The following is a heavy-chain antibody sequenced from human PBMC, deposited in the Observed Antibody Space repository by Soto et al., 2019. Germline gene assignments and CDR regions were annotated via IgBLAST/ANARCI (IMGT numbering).Heavy chain of an antibody. V-gene: IGHV4-31*03. J-gene: IGHJ4*02. CDR1: GGSISSGGYY. CDR3: ARGEDSSSYYFDY. CDR2: IYYSGST. D-gene: IGHD6-6*01. Sequence: KPSETLSLTCTVSGGSISSGGYYWSWIRQHPGKGLEWIGYIYYSGSTYYNPSLKSRVTISVDTSKNQFSLKLSSVTAADTAVYYCARGEDSSSYYFDYWGQGTLVTVSS.